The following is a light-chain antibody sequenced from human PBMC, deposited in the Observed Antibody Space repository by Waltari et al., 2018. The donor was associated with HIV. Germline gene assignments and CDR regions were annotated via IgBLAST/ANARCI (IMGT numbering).Light chain of an antibody. J-gene: IGKJ2*01. CDR2: LGS. CDR1: QTLLHGNGDNY. V-gene: IGKV2-28*01. CDR3: MQALQTPFT. Sequence: IVMTQSPLSLLVTPGAPASIAGTSGQTLLHGNGDNYLDWYLQKPGQSPHLLIFLGSNRASGVPDRFSGSGSGTAFTLRISRVEAEDVGVYYCMQALQTPFTFGQGTRLDIK.